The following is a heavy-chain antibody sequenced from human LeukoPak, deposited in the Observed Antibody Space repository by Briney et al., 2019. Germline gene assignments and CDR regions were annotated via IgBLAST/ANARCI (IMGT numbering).Heavy chain of an antibody. Sequence: SVKVSCKASGGTFNNYAFTWVRQAPGQGLEWMGRIIPALDITNYAQKFQGRVTITADTSTSTGYMDLSSLRSDDTAVYYCVSGTGSYYHQGYWGQGTLVTVSS. D-gene: IGHD1-26*01. J-gene: IGHJ4*02. CDR2: IIPALDIT. V-gene: IGHV1-69*04. CDR3: VSGTGSYYHQGY. CDR1: GGTFNNYA.